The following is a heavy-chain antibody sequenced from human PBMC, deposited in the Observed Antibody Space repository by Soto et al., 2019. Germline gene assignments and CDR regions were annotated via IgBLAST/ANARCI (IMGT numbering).Heavy chain of an antibody. D-gene: IGHD5-18*01. Sequence: ASETRSRTWAVSGGSISSSNWWSFFRQPPGKGLEWIGEIYHSGSTNYNPSLKSRVTISVDKSKNQSSLKLSSVTAADTAVYYCASGGYSYGKEDFDYWGQGTLVTVSS. CDR3: ASGGYSYGKEDFDY. J-gene: IGHJ4*02. V-gene: IGHV4-4*02. CDR1: GGSISSSNW. CDR2: IYHSGST.